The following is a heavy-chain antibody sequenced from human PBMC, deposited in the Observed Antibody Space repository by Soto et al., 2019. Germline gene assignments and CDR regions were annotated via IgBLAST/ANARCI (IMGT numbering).Heavy chain of an antibody. J-gene: IGHJ6*02. CDR2: IGTAGDP. CDR3: ARGRSSSWGKNNYYYYGMDV. V-gene: IGHV3-13*05. CDR1: GFTFSSYD. Sequence: GGSLRLSCAASGFTFSSYDMHWVRQATGKGLEWVSAIGTAGDPYYPGSVKGRFTISRENAKNPLYLQMNSLRAGDTAVYYCARGRSSSWGKNNYYYYGMDVWGQGTTVTVSS. D-gene: IGHD6-13*01.